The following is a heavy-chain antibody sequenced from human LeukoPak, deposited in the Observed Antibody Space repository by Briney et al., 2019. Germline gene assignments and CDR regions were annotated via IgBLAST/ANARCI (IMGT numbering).Heavy chain of an antibody. CDR1: GFTFSSYS. D-gene: IGHD6-13*01. CDR3: ARFWAAAGNDAFDI. V-gene: IGHV3-21*01. CDR2: ISSSSSYI. Sequence: PGGSLRLSCAASGFTFSSYSMNWVRQAPGKGLEWVSSISSSSSYIYYADSVKGRFTISRDNAKNSLYLQMNSLRAEDTAVYYCARFWAAAGNDAFDIWGQGTMVTVSS. J-gene: IGHJ3*02.